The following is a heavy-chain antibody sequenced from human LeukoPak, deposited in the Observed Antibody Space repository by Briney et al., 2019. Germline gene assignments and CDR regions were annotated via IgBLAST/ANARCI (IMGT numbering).Heavy chain of an antibody. J-gene: IGHJ4*02. Sequence: ASVKVSCKVSGYTLTELSMHWVRQAPGKGLEWMGGFDPEDGETIYAQKFQGRVTMTEDTSTDTAYMELSSLRSEDTAVYYCARAFLYSYGLFQYFDYWGQGTLVTVSS. CDR2: FDPEDGET. CDR3: ARAFLYSYGLFQYFDY. D-gene: IGHD5-18*01. V-gene: IGHV1-24*01. CDR1: GYTLTELS.